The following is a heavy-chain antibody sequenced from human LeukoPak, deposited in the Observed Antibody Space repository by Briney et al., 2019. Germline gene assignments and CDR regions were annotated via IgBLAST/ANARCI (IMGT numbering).Heavy chain of an antibody. J-gene: IGHJ4*02. CDR3: ARGGSESDY. CDR1: GFNFNHYW. Sequence: GGSLRLSCAASGFNFNHYWMTWVRQSSGKGLEWVANIKEDGTEKNYVDSVKGRFTISRDNAKNSLYLQMNSLRAEDTALYYCARGGSESDYWGQGTLVAVSS. CDR2: IKEDGTEK. V-gene: IGHV3-7*01.